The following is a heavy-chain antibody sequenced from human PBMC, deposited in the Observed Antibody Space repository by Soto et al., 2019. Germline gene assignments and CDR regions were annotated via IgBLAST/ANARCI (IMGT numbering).Heavy chain of an antibody. J-gene: IGHJ3*02. CDR1: GDSITSDKW. CDR3: AILDLITFGGVIGPNDKFDI. Sequence: SETLSLTCAVSGDSITSDKWWSWIRQPPGKGLQWIGEIYHSGSSKYNPSLKSRVIISVDKSKNQFSLKVSSLTAADTAVYYCAILDLITFGGVIGPNDKFDIWGQGTMVPVS. V-gene: IGHV4-4*02. D-gene: IGHD3-16*02. CDR2: IYHSGSS.